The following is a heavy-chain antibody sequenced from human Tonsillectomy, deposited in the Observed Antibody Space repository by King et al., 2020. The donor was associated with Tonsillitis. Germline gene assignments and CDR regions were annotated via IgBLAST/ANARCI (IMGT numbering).Heavy chain of an antibody. CDR3: ASEREDYDSSGSHFDY. J-gene: IGHJ4*01. V-gene: IGHV1-46*03. CDR1: GYTFTSYY. CDR2: INPSGGST. D-gene: IGHD3-22*01. Sequence: VQLVESGAEVKKPGASVKVSCKASGYTFTSYYMHWVRQAPGQGLEWMGIINPSGGSTSYAQKFQGRVTMTRDTSTSTVYMELSSLRSEDTAVYYCASEREDYDSSGSHFDYWGHGTLVTVSS.